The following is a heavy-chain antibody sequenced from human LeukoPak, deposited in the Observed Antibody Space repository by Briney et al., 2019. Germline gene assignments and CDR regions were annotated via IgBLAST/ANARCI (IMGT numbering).Heavy chain of an antibody. Sequence: NPSETLSLTCTVSGYSISTSYYWGWIRQPPGKGLEWIGSIYHSGNTYYNPSLKSRVTISVDTSKNQLSLKLNSVTAADTAVYYCARAGYGDSDFDYWGQGTLVTVSS. CDR1: GYSISTSYY. CDR3: ARAGYGDSDFDY. D-gene: IGHD4-17*01. J-gene: IGHJ4*02. CDR2: IYHSGNT. V-gene: IGHV4-38-2*02.